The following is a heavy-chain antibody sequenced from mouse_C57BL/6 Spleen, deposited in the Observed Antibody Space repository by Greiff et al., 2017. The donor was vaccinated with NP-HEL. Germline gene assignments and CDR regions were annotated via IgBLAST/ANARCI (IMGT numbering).Heavy chain of an antibody. CDR1: GYTFTSYW. CDR3: ARDRYYFDY. Sequence: QVQLQQPGAELVKPGASVKMSCKASGYTFTSYWITWVKQRPGQGLEWIGDIYPGSGSTNYNEKFKSKATLTVATSSSTAYMQLSSLTSEDSAVYYCARDRYYFDYWGQGTTLTVSS. V-gene: IGHV1-55*01. CDR2: IYPGSGST. J-gene: IGHJ2*01.